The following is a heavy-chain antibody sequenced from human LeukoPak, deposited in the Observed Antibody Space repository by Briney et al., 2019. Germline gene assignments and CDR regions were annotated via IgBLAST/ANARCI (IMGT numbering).Heavy chain of an antibody. Sequence: GASVKVSCKASGYTFTNYYIHWVRQAPGQGLEWMGWINPNSGGTNYAQKFQGRVTMTRDTSISTAYMELSRLRSDDTAVYYCARDAQFNSYGIVLDYWGQGTLVTVSS. CDR1: GYTFTNYY. CDR3: ARDAQFNSYGIVLDY. CDR2: INPNSGGT. D-gene: IGHD5-18*01. J-gene: IGHJ4*02. V-gene: IGHV1-2*02.